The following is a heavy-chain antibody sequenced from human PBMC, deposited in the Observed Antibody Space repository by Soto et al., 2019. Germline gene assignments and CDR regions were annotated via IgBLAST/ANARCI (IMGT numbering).Heavy chain of an antibody. CDR3: AREAYIGNIYFDY. CDR2: ISSSGTYI. CDR1: GFTFSIYS. V-gene: IGHV3-21*01. Sequence: GGSLRLSCAASGFTFSIYSINWLRQAPGKGLEWVSSISSSGTYIYYADSVKGRFTISRDNAKNSVFLQMNSLRAEDTAVYYCAREAYIGNIYFDYWGQGALVTVSS. J-gene: IGHJ4*02. D-gene: IGHD5-12*01.